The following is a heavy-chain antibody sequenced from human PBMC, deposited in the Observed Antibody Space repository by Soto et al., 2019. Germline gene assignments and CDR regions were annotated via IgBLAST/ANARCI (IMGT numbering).Heavy chain of an antibody. CDR2: ISYDGSNT. J-gene: IGHJ4*02. D-gene: IGHD3-22*01. V-gene: IGHV3-30*18. Sequence: GGSLRLSCAASGFTFSSYGMHWVRQAPGKGLEWVAVISYDGSNTYYADSVKGRFTISRDNSKNTLYLQMNSLRAEDTAVYYCAKDSEYYYDSSGYYYPTPDFDYWGQGTLVTVSS. CDR3: AKDSEYYYDSSGYYYPTPDFDY. CDR1: GFTFSSYG.